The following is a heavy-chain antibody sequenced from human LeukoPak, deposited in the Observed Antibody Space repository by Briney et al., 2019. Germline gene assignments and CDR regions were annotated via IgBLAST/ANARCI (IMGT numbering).Heavy chain of an antibody. J-gene: IGHJ4*02. CDR3: ARGRKQWLVPLDGVFDY. CDR1: GYTFTSYG. Sequence: ASVKVSCKASGYTFTSYGISWVRQAPGQGLEWMGWISAYNGNTNYAQKLQGRVTMTTDTSTSTAYMELRSLRSDDTAVYYCARGRKQWLVPLDGVFDYWGQGTLVTVSS. D-gene: IGHD6-19*01. V-gene: IGHV1-18*01. CDR2: ISAYNGNT.